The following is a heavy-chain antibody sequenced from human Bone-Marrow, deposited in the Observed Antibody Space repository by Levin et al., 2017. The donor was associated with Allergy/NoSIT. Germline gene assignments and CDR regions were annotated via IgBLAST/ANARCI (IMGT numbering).Heavy chain of an antibody. J-gene: IGHJ5*02. Sequence: GESLKISCKASGYTFTGYYMHWVRQAPGQGLEWMGWINPNSGGTNYAQKFQGWVTMTRDTSISTAYMELSRLRSDDTAVYYCARGRYDCSGGSCYPLANWFDPWGQGTLVTVSS. CDR1: GYTFTGYY. CDR2: INPNSGGT. CDR3: ARGRYDCSGGSCYPLANWFDP. D-gene: IGHD2-15*01. V-gene: IGHV1-2*04.